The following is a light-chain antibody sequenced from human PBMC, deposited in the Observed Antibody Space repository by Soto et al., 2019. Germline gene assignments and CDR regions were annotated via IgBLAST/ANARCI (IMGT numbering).Light chain of an antibody. V-gene: IGKV3-20*01. CDR3: QQYRTLPRT. CDR1: QSVSSSY. J-gene: IGKJ4*01. Sequence: EVVLTQSPASLSLSPGESATLSCRTSQSVSSSYLAWYQQKPGQAPRLLIYGASFKATGIPDRFSGSGFGTDFTLSISSLEPEDFAVYYCQQYRTLPRTFGGGTRVESK. CDR2: GAS.